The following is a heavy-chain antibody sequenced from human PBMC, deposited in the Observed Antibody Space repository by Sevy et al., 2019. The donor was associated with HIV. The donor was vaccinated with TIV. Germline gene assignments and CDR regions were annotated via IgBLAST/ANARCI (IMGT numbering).Heavy chain of an antibody. Sequence: GGSLRLSCAASGFTFSSYSMNWVRQAPGKGLEWVSSISSSSSYIYYADSVKGRFTISRDNAKNSLYLQMNSLRAEDTAMYYCARDVYSYGPGYFDYWGQGTLVTVSS. CDR2: ISSSSSYI. CDR3: ARDVYSYGPGYFDY. CDR1: GFTFSSYS. V-gene: IGHV3-21*01. D-gene: IGHD5-18*01. J-gene: IGHJ4*02.